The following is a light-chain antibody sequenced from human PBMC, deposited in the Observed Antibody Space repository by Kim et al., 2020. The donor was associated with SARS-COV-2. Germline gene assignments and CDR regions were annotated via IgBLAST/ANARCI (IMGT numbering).Light chain of an antibody. CDR3: SSYTSTGSVV. Sequence: QSALTQPASVSGSPGQSITISCTGTSSDVGGYNYVSWYQQHPGKAPKLMIYDVSNRPSGVSNRFSGSKSDNTASLTISGLQAEDEADYFCSSYTSTGSVVFGGGTQLTVL. CDR2: DVS. V-gene: IGLV2-14*03. CDR1: SSDVGGYNY. J-gene: IGLJ2*01.